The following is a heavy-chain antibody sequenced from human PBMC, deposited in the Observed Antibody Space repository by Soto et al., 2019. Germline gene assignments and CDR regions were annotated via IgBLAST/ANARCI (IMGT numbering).Heavy chain of an antibody. CDR3: ATSRPPFDY. Sequence: PGGSLRLSCAASGFIFSSYWMSWVRQAPGKGLEWVANIKQDGSERYYVDAVKGRFTISRNNAKDSLYLQMNSLRAEDTAVYYCATSRPPFDYWGQGVLVTVSS. CDR2: IKQDGSER. CDR1: GFIFSSYW. J-gene: IGHJ4*02. V-gene: IGHV3-7*01.